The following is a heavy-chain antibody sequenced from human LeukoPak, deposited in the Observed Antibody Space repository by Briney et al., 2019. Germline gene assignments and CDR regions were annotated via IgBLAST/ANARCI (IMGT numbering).Heavy chain of an antibody. CDR1: GYSISSGYY. CDR2: IYHSGST. CDR3: ARGERGVNYYDSSGYLDY. V-gene: IGHV4-38-2*02. Sequence: SETLSLTCTVSGYSISSGYYWGWIRQPPGKGLEWIGSIYHSGSTYYNPSLKSRVTISVDTSKNQLSLKLSSVTAADTAVYYCARGERGVNYYDSSGYLDYWGQGTLVTVSS. J-gene: IGHJ4*02. D-gene: IGHD3-22*01.